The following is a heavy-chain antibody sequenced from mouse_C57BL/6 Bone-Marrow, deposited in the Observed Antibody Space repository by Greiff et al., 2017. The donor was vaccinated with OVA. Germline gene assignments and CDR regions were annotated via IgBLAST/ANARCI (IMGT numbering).Heavy chain of an antibody. Sequence: QVQLQQSDAELVKPGASVKISCKVSGYTFTDHTIHWMKQRPEQGLEWIGYIYPRDGSTKYNEKFKGKATLTADKSSSTAYMQLNSLTSEDSAVYFCARYLIYDGYYLAWFAYWGQGTLVTVSA. CDR3: ARYLIYDGYYLAWFAY. V-gene: IGHV1-78*01. CDR2: IYPRDGST. D-gene: IGHD2-3*01. CDR1: GYTFTDHT. J-gene: IGHJ3*01.